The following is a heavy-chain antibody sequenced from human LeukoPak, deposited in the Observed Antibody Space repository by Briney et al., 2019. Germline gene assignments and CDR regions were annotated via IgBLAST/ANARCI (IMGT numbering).Heavy chain of an antibody. J-gene: IGHJ4*02. D-gene: IGHD4-23*01. Sequence: GGSLRLSCAASGFTFSSYSMNWVRQAPGKGLEWVSSISSSSSYIYYADSVKGRFTISRDNAKNSLYLQMNSLRAEDTAVYYCARRGGHGGSFDYWGQGTLVTVSS. V-gene: IGHV3-21*04. CDR1: GFTFSSYS. CDR2: ISSSSSYI. CDR3: ARRGGHGGSFDY.